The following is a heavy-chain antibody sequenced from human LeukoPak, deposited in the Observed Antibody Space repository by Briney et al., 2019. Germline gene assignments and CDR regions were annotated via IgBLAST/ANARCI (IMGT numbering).Heavy chain of an antibody. Sequence: PGGSVRLSCAASGFTFSNYAMSWVRQAPGKGLEWVSAISGSGGSTYYADSVKGRFTISRDNSKNTLYLQMNSLRAEDTAVYYCAKDRVYYYGSGSSISDYWGQGTLVTVSS. D-gene: IGHD3-10*01. J-gene: IGHJ4*02. CDR2: ISGSGGST. CDR3: AKDRVYYYGSGSSISDY. CDR1: GFTFSNYA. V-gene: IGHV3-23*01.